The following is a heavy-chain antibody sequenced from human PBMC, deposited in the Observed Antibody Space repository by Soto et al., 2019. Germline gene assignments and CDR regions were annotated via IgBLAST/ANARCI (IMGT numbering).Heavy chain of an antibody. J-gene: IGHJ6*02. CDR2: IYNTGTT. V-gene: IGHV4-61*01. CDR1: GGSVSWGSYY. Sequence: SENLSHTSTVSGGSVSWGSYYRRWNRQYPGQGLGWIGYIYNTGTTKYTATIKSRVTISVDTSKNQFSLRLNSVTAADTAVYFCASSSNYVFWGGEPYYNGMDVGGPGTTLP. D-gene: IGHD3-3*01. CDR3: ASSSNYVFWGGEPYYNGMDV.